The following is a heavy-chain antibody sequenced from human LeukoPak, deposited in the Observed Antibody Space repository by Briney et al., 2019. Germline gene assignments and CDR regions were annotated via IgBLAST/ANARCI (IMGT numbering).Heavy chain of an antibody. CDR2: ISYEGKSE. Sequence: GGSLRLSCAASGFTFSNYGMHWVRQAPGKGLEWVAVISYEGKSEYYADCVKGRFTISRDNAKNTLYLQMNSLRAEDAAVYYCARDQFKPYDSSGWYGAFDIWGQGTMVTVSS. V-gene: IGHV3-30*03. CDR3: ARDQFKPYDSSGWYGAFDI. CDR1: GFTFSNYG. J-gene: IGHJ3*02. D-gene: IGHD6-19*01.